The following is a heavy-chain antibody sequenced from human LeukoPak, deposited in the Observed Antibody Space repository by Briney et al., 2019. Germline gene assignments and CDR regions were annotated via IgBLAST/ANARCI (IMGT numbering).Heavy chain of an antibody. J-gene: IGHJ3*02. V-gene: IGHV3-30*02. CDR1: GFTLSSYG. Sequence: GGSLRLSCAASGFTLSSYGMHWVRPAPGKGLGWVAFIWYDGSNKYYADSVKRRFTISRDNSKNTLYLQMNSLRAEDTAVYYCAKEMTEGAFDIWGQGTMVSVSS. CDR3: AKEMTEGAFDI. CDR2: IWYDGSNK.